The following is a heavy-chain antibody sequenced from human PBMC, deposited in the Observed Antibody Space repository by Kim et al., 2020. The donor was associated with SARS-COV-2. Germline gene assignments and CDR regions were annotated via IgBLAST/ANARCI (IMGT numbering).Heavy chain of an antibody. CDR2: ISWNSGSI. CDR3: AKAGSGWSYYYYGMDV. CDR1: GFTFDDYA. D-gene: IGHD6-19*01. V-gene: IGHV3-9*01. Sequence: GGSLRLSCAASGFTFDDYAMHWVRQAPGKGLEWVSGISWNSGSIGYADSVKGRLTISRDNAKNSLYLQMNSLRAEDTALYYCAKAGSGWSYYYYGMDVWGQGATVTVSS. J-gene: IGHJ6*02.